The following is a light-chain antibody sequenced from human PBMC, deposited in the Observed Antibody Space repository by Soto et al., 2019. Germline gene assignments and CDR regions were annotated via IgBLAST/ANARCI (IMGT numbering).Light chain of an antibody. Sequence: SLLTQPASVSGSPGQSITISCTGTSSDVGGYNYVSWYQQHPGKAPKLMIYEVSNRPSGVSNPFSGSKSGNTASLTISGLQAEDEADYYCSSYTSSSTRVFGTGTKVTVL. V-gene: IGLV2-14*01. CDR2: EVS. J-gene: IGLJ1*01. CDR3: SSYTSSSTRV. CDR1: SSDVGGYNY.